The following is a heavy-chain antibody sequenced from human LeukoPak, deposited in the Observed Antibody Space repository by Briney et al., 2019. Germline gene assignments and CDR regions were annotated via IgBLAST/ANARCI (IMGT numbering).Heavy chain of an antibody. CDR3: ARHGGSYTFDY. J-gene: IGHJ4*02. CDR1: GXSISGYY. V-gene: IGHV4-59*08. Sequence: SGTLSLTCTVSGXSISGYYWSWIRQPPGKGLEWIGFISYSGGTNYNPSLKSRVTISVDTSKNQFSLKLNSVTAADTAVYYCARHGGSYTFDYWGQGTLVTVSS. D-gene: IGHD1-26*01. CDR2: ISYSGGT.